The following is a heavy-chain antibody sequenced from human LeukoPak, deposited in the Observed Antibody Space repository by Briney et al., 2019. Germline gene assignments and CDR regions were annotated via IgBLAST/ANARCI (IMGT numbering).Heavy chain of an antibody. Sequence: SETLSLTCAVYGGSFSGYYWSWIRQPPGKGLEWIGEINHSGSTNYNPSLKSRVTISVDTSKNQFSLKLSSVTAADTAVYYCARDSCLYYDFWSGYYCCSWFDPWGQGTLVTVSS. J-gene: IGHJ5*02. CDR3: ARDSCLYYDFWSGYYCCSWFDP. D-gene: IGHD3-3*01. CDR1: GGSFSGYY. CDR2: INHSGST. V-gene: IGHV4-34*01.